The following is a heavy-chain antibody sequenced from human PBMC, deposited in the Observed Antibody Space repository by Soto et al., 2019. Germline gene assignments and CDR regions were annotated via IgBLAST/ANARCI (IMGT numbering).Heavy chain of an antibody. CDR3: ARDSRLYSSSWYVFYYGMDV. CDR2: IYYSGST. CDR1: GGSVSSGSYY. D-gene: IGHD6-13*01. V-gene: IGHV4-61*01. Sequence: PSETLSLTCTVSGGSVSSGSYYWSWIRQPPGKGLEWIGYIYYSGSTNYNPSLKSRVTISVDTSKNQFSLKLSSVTAADTAVYYCARDSRLYSSSWYVFYYGMDVWGQGTTVTVSS. J-gene: IGHJ6*02.